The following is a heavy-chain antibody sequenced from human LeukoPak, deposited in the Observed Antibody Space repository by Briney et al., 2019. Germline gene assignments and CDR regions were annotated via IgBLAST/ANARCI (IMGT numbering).Heavy chain of an antibody. CDR3: ARDTYQNSGYCSSTSCYSYYYGMDV. CDR2: ISAYNGNT. J-gene: IGHJ6*02. V-gene: IGHV1-18*01. Sequence: GASVKVSCKASGYTFTSYGISRVRQAPGQGLEWLGWISAYNGNTNYAQKLQGRVTMTTDTSTSTAYMELRSLRSDDTAVYYCARDTYQNSGYCSSTSCYSYYYGMDVWGQGTTVTVSS. CDR1: GYTFTSYG. D-gene: IGHD2-2*03.